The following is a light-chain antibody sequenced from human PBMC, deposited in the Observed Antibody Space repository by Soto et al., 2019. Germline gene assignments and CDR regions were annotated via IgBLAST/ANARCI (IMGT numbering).Light chain of an antibody. CDR2: DAS. CDR3: HQYDTYPRT. J-gene: IGKJ1*01. V-gene: IGKV1-5*01. CDR1: QSINNW. Sequence: DIQMTQSPSTLSASVGDRVTITCRASQSINNWLAWYQQKPGKAPKILIYDASSLQSGVPSRFSGSRSGTEFTLTISSLQPDDFVTYSCHQYDTYPRTFGQGTKVEIK.